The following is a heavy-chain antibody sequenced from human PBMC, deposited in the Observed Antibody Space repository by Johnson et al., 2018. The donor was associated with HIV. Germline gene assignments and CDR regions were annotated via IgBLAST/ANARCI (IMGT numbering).Heavy chain of an antibody. J-gene: IGHJ3*01. V-gene: IGHV3-33*03. Sequence: QVQLVESGGGVVQPGRSLRLSCAASGFTFSSHGMHWVRQAPGKGLEWVAVIWYDGSTKHYADSVKGPFHISRDKCIHALCLLMNSLRPEDTAVYFWAKEDCSAIVCSDDGFHLWGQGTMVTVSS. CDR2: IWYDGSTK. D-gene: IGHD2-15*01. CDR3: AKEDCSAIVCSDDGFHL. CDR1: GFTFSSHG.